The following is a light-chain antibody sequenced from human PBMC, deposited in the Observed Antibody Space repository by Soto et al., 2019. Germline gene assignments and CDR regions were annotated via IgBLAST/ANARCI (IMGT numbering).Light chain of an antibody. J-gene: IGKJ1*01. CDR1: QSVSSSY. CDR3: QQYDGSLWT. Sequence: EIVLTQSPGTLSLSPGERATLSCRASQSVSSSYLAWYQQKPGQAPRLLIFGASNRATGIPDSFSGSGSGTDFTLTISRLEPEDFAVYYCQQYDGSLWTFDQGTKVEIK. V-gene: IGKV3-20*01. CDR2: GAS.